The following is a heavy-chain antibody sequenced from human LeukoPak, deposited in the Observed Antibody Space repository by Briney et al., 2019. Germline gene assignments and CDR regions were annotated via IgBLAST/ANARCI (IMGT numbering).Heavy chain of an antibody. V-gene: IGHV1-46*01. CDR3: ARVTRYDILTGHRGRYFDY. CDR2: INPSGGST. Sequence: ASVKVSCKASGYTFTSYYMHWVRQAPGQGLEWMGIINPSGGSTSYAQKFQGRVTMTRDTSTSTVYMELSSLRSEDTAVYYCARVTRYDILTGHRGRYFDYWGQGTLVTVSS. CDR1: GYTFTSYY. D-gene: IGHD3-9*01. J-gene: IGHJ4*02.